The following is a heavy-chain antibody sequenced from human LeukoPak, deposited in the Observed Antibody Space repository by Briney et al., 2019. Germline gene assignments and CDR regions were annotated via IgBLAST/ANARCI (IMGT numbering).Heavy chain of an antibody. CDR3: ARISVPGAQTLDY. V-gene: IGHV3-74*01. D-gene: IGHD1-26*01. J-gene: IGHJ4*02. CDR2: INVDASST. Sequence: GGSLRLSCDTSGFAFNNYWMHWVRQAPGEGLVWVSRINVDASSTSYADSVRGRFTISRDNAKRTVYLQMNSLRADDTAVYYCARISVPGAQTLDYWGQGALVTVSS. CDR1: GFAFNNYW.